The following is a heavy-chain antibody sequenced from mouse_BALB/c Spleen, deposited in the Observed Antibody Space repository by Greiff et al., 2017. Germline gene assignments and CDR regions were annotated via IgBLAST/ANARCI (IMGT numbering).Heavy chain of an antibody. CDR2: ISYSGST. D-gene: IGHD2-1*01. J-gene: IGHJ4*01. CDR1: GYSITSDYA. Sequence: EVHLVESGPGLVKPSQSLSLTCTVTGYSITSDYAWNWIRQFPGNKLEWMGYISYSGSTSYNPSLKSRISITRDTSKNQFFLQLNSVTTEDTATYYCARGDGNYVYYAMDYWGQGTSVTVSS. V-gene: IGHV3-2*02. CDR3: ARGDGNYVYYAMDY.